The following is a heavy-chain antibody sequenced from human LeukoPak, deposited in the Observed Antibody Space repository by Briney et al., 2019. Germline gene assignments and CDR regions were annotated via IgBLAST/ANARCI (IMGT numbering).Heavy chain of an antibody. CDR2: VYSTGTT. V-gene: IGHV4-4*07. D-gene: IGHD4-23*01. Sequence: SETLSLTCTVSGGSISGYYWSWIRQAAGKGLEWIGRVYSTGTTNYNPSLVSRATLSIDTSKNQFSLKVRSVTAADTAVYFCARGSYGGDTGYYFDYWGRGTLVTVSS. J-gene: IGHJ4*02. CDR1: GGSISGYY. CDR3: ARGSYGGDTGYYFDY.